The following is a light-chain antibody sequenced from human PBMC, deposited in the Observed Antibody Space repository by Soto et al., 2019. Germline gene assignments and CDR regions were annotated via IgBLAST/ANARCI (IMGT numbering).Light chain of an antibody. Sequence: QPASVSGSPGQSITISCSGTTNDVGGYNYVSWYQQHPGKAPKLLIYGVTDRPSGVSSRFSGSKSGNAASLTISGLQAEDEGDYYCSSYTSSYTWVFGGGTKLTVL. J-gene: IGLJ3*02. CDR3: SSYTSSYTWV. CDR2: GVT. CDR1: TNDVGGYNY. V-gene: IGLV2-14*03.